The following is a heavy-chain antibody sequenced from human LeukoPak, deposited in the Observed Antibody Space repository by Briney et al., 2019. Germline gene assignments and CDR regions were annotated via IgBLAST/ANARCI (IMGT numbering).Heavy chain of an antibody. CDR2: IKSRADGGTT. CDR1: GFSVINAW. D-gene: IGHD3-3*01. Sequence: GGSLRLSCAASGFSVINAWMSWVRQAPGQGLEWVGRIKSRADGGTTGYAAPVEGRFSISRDDSENTLYLQMNSLQIDDTALYYCLIFPGRWGQGTLVTVSS. CDR3: LIFPGR. V-gene: IGHV3-15*05. J-gene: IGHJ4*02.